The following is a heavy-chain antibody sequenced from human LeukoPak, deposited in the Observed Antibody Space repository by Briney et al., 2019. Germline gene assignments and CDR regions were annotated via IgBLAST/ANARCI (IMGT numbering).Heavy chain of an antibody. D-gene: IGHD3-3*01. J-gene: IGHJ3*02. V-gene: IGHV4-61*02. CDR1: GGSISSGSYY. CDR2: IYTSGST. Sequence: TSETLSLTCTVSGGSISSGSYYWSWIRQPAGKGLEWIGRIYTSGSTNYNPSLKSRVTISVDTSKNQFSLKLSSVTAADTAVYYCARDDFWSGYYIGAFDIWGQGTMVTVSS. CDR3: ARDDFWSGYYIGAFDI.